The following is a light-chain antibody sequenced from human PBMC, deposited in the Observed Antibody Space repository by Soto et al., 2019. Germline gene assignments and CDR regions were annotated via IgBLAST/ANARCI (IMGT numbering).Light chain of an antibody. CDR1: HTISSSY. CDR2: GIS. Sequence: EILLTQSPGTLSLSQWERATLSCGASHTISSSYLAWYQQKPGQAPRLLMYGISRRATGIPDRFSGSGSGTEFTLTLSSLQSEDFAVYYCQQYKDWPTFGQGTRLEI. CDR3: QQYKDWPT. J-gene: IGKJ5*01. V-gene: IGKV3-20*01.